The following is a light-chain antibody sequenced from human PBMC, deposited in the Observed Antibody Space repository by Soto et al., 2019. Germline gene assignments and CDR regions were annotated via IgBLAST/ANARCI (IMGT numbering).Light chain of an antibody. CDR2: GAS. CDR1: QSISSY. V-gene: IGKV1-6*01. CDR3: LQDYNSPLT. Sequence: IQMTQSPSSLSASVGDRVTITCRASQSISSYLNWYQQKPGKAPKLLIYGASSLQSGVPSRFSGSGSGTDFTLTINSLQPEDFATYYCLQDYNSPLTFGGGTKVDIK. J-gene: IGKJ4*01.